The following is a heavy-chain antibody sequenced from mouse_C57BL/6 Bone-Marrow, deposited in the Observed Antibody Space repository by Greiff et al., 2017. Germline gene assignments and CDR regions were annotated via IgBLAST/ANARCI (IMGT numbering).Heavy chain of an antibody. CDR3: ARERGNGYYLGGVDV. J-gene: IGHJ1*03. CDR1: GYSFTDYN. V-gene: IGHV1-39*01. D-gene: IGHD2-3*01. Sequence: SGYSFTDYNMNWVKQSNGKSLEWIGVINPNYGTTSYNQKFKGKATLTVDQSSSTAYMQLNSLTSEDSAVYYCARERGNGYYLGGVDVWGTGTTVTVSS. CDR2: INPNYGTT.